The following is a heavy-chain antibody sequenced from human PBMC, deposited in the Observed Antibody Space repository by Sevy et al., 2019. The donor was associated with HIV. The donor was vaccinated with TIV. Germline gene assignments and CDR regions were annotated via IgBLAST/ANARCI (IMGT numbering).Heavy chain of an antibody. CDR1: GGSITYKKYY. D-gene: IGHD6-13*01. J-gene: IGHJ1*01. CDR2: ISYGGST. Sequence: SETLSLTCTVSGGSITYKKYYWAWIRQPPGKGLEWIGSISYGGSTYYNPSLQSRVTLSVDTCKNQFSLNLSSVTAADTAKYYCARRVAAAGQGNEYFQHWGRGTLVTVSS. V-gene: IGHV4-39*01. CDR3: ARRVAAAGQGNEYFQH.